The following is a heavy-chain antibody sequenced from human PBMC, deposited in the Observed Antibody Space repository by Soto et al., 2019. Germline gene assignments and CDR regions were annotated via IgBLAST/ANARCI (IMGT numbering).Heavy chain of an antibody. Sequence: GGSLRLSCAASGFTFSSYAMSWVRQAPGKELEWVSAISGSGGSTYYADSVKGRFTISRDNSKNTLYLQMNSLRAEDTAVYYCEKDLVNGLYDYWGQGTLVTVSS. V-gene: IGHV3-23*01. CDR1: GFTFSSYA. CDR2: ISGSGGST. J-gene: IGHJ4*02. CDR3: EKDLVNGLYDY. D-gene: IGHD2-15*01.